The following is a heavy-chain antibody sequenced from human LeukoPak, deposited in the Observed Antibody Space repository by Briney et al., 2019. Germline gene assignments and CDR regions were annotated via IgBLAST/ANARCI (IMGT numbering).Heavy chain of an antibody. J-gene: IGHJ4*02. Sequence: ASVKVSCKASGYTFTSYGIGWVRQAPGQGLEWMGWISAYNGNTNYAQKLQGRVTMTTDTSTSTAYMELRSLRSDDTAVYYCASAKPFGDYLIWGQGTLVTVSS. CDR1: GYTFTSYG. CDR2: ISAYNGNT. V-gene: IGHV1-18*01. CDR3: ASAKPFGDYLI. D-gene: IGHD4-17*01.